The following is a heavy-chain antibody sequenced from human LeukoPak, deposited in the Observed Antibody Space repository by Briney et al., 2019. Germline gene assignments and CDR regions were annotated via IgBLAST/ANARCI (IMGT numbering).Heavy chain of an antibody. CDR1: GDSISSSSYY. J-gene: IGHJ4*02. CDR2: IYYSGNT. V-gene: IGHV4-39*01. CDR3: AVFSSSWRNFDY. Sequence: KTSETLSLTCTVSGDSISSSSYYWGWIRQPPGKGLEWIGSIYYSGNTYYNPSLKSRVTISVDTSKNQFSLKLSSVTAADTAVYYCAVFSSSWRNFDYWGQGTLVTASS. D-gene: IGHD6-13*01.